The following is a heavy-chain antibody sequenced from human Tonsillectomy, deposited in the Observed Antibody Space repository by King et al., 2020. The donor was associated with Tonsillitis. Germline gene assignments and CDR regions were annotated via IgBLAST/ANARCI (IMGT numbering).Heavy chain of an antibody. CDR1: GGTFSSYA. D-gene: IGHD3-22*01. V-gene: IGHV1-69*01. CDR2: IIPISGTA. CDR3: ARVGWPNYYYDSSGYPN. Sequence: VQLVESGAEVKKPGSSVKVSCKASGGTFSSYAISWVRQAPGQGPEWMGGIIPISGTANYAQKFQGRVTITADESTSTAYMELSSLRSEDTAVYYCARVGWPNYYYDSSGYPNWGQGTLVTVSS. J-gene: IGHJ4*02.